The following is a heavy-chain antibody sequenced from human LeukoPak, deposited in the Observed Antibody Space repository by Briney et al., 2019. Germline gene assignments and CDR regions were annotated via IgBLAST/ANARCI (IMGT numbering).Heavy chain of an antibody. J-gene: IGHJ4*02. V-gene: IGHV4-59*01. CDR1: GGSISSYY. Sequence: NPSETLSLTCTVSGGSISSYYWSWIRQPPGKGLEWIGYIYYSGSTNYNLSLKSRVTISVDTSKNQFSLKLSSVTAADTAVYYCARCRAKGGIQLWYFDYWGQGTLVTVSS. CDR2: IYYSGST. CDR3: ARCRAKGGIQLWYFDY. D-gene: IGHD5-18*01.